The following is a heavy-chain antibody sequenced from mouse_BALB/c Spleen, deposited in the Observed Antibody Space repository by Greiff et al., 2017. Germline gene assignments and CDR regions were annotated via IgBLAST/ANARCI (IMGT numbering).Heavy chain of an antibody. CDR2: IYPSDSYT. V-gene: IGHV1-69*02. CDR1: GYTFTSYW. Sequence: VQLQQPGAELVRPGASVKLSCKASGYTFTSYWINWVKQRPGQGLEWIGNIYPSDSYTNYNQKFKDKATLTVDKSSSTAYMQLSSPTSEDSAVYYCTRSHYYGRDYWGQGTSVTVSS. J-gene: IGHJ4*01. CDR3: TRSHYYGRDY.